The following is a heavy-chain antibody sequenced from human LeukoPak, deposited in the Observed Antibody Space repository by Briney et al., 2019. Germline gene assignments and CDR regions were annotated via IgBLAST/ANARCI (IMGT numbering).Heavy chain of an antibody. CDR2: INPNSGGT. D-gene: IGHD3-10*01. V-gene: IGHV1-2*02. CDR3: ARVSLVSMVRGETSRLFDY. Sequence: GASVKVSCKASGYTFTSYYMHWVRQAPGQGLEWMGWINPNSGGTNYAQKFQGRVTMTRDTSISTAYMELSRLRSDDTAVYYCARVSLVSMVRGETSRLFDYWGQGTLVTVSS. CDR1: GYTFTSYY. J-gene: IGHJ4*02.